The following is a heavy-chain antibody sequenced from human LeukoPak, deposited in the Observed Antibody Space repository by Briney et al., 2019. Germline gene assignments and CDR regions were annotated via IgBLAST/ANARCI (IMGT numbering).Heavy chain of an antibody. CDR1: GFTFSSYN. V-gene: IGHV3-21*01. CDR2: ITSGSSYR. J-gene: IGHJ6*03. Sequence: GGSLRLSCAASGFTFSSYNMNWVRQAPGKGLEWVSSITSGSSYRFYADSVKGRFTISRDNAKNSLYLQMNSLRAEDTAVYYCARDPYSRSYGNYYYYFMDVWGKGTTVTISS. D-gene: IGHD1-26*01. CDR3: ARDPYSRSYGNYYYYFMDV.